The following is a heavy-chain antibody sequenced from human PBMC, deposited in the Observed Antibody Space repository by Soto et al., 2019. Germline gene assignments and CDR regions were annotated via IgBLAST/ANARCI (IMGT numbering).Heavy chain of an antibody. CDR2: INPNSGGT. J-gene: IGHJ6*02. CDR3: ARDTAMVRNYYYYGMDV. CDR1: GYTFTGYY. Sequence: ASVKVSCKASGYTFTGYYMHWVRLAPGQGLEWMGWINPNSGGTNYAQKFQGWVTMTRDTSISTAYMELSRLRSDDTAVYYRARDTAMVRNYYYYGMDVWGQGTRVTV. D-gene: IGHD5-18*01. V-gene: IGHV1-2*04.